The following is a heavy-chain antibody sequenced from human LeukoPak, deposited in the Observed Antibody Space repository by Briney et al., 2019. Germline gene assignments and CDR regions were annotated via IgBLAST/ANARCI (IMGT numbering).Heavy chain of an antibody. Sequence: SETLSLTCTVSGGSVSSGSYYWSWIRQPPGKGLEWIGCIYYSGSTNYNPSLKSRVTISVDTSKNQFSLKLSSVTAADTAVYYCARGAGYSSSNDYWGQGTLVTVSS. CDR2: IYYSGST. CDR1: GGSVSSGSYY. J-gene: IGHJ4*02. D-gene: IGHD6-13*01. V-gene: IGHV4-61*01. CDR3: ARGAGYSSSNDY.